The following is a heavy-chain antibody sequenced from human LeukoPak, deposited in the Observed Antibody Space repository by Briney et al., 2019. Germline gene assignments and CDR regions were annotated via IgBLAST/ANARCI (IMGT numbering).Heavy chain of an antibody. D-gene: IGHD6-19*01. CDR3: ARDKRVAVAGTYIYYYYMDV. Sequence: SETLSPTCTVSGDSITSDTYYWGWIRQPPGKELEWIGTIYYSGTTFYNPSLKSRVTMSVDTSKNQFSLKLSSVTAADTAVYYCARDKRVAVAGTYIYYYYMDVWGNGTTVTISS. CDR2: IYYSGTT. J-gene: IGHJ6*03. V-gene: IGHV4-39*07. CDR1: GDSITSDTYY.